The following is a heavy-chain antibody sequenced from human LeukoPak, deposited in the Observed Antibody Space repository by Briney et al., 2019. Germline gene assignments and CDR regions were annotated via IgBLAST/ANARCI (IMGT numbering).Heavy chain of an antibody. CDR1: GFTVSSNY. D-gene: IGHD3-9*01. CDR2: ISSTSNTI. J-gene: IGHJ4*02. V-gene: IGHV3-48*04. CDR3: ARGLTYGIDY. Sequence: GGSLRLSCAASGFTVSSNYMTWVRQAPGKGLEWVSYISSTSNTIYYADSVKGRFTIFRDNAKNSLYLQMNSLRAEDTALYYCARGLTYGIDYWGQGTLVTVSS.